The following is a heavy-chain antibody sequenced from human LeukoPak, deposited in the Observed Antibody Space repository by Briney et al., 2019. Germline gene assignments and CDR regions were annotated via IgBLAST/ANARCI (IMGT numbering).Heavy chain of an antibody. CDR2: ISSSSSYI. Sequence: GGSLRLSCAASGFTFSSHSMNWVRQAPGKGLEWVSSISSSSSYIYYADSVKGRFTISRDNAKNSLYLQMNSLRAEDTAVYYCARVSLFGESLDSLGPDDYWGQGTLVTVSS. J-gene: IGHJ4*02. CDR3: ARVSLFGESLDSLGPDDY. V-gene: IGHV3-21*01. D-gene: IGHD3-10*01. CDR1: GFTFSSHS.